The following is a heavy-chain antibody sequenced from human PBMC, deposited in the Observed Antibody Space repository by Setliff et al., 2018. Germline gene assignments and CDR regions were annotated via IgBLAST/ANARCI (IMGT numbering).Heavy chain of an antibody. CDR3: ARAGGYYGSGSYYNDGWFDP. Sequence: SETLSLTCTVSGGSLNNYYWTWIRQPPGKGLEWIGYIYTSGTAIYNPSLRSRVTISVDMSKKQFSLKLSSVIAADTAVYYCARAGGYYGSGSYYNDGWFDPWGQGTLVTVSS. V-gene: IGHV4-4*09. J-gene: IGHJ5*02. CDR2: IYTSGTA. CDR1: GGSLNNYY. D-gene: IGHD3-10*01.